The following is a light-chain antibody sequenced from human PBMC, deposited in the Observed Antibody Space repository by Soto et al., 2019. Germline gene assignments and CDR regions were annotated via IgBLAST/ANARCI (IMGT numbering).Light chain of an antibody. V-gene: IGLV2-23*01. J-gene: IGLJ3*02. CDR1: SSDVGSYNL. Sequence: QSALTQPASVSGSPGQSITISCTGTSSDVGSYNLVSWYQQHPGKAPKRMIYEGSKRPSGVSNRFSGSTSGNTASLTISGLQAEDEADYYCCSDAGSRVFGGGTKLTVL. CDR2: EGS. CDR3: CSDAGSRV.